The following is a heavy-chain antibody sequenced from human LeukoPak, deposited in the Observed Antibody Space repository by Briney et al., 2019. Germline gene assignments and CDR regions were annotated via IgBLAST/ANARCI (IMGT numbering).Heavy chain of an antibody. D-gene: IGHD3-22*01. CDR2: ISGSGGST. CDR3: AKDRGKVYYDSSGYYS. J-gene: IGHJ4*02. Sequence: PGGSLRLSCAASGFTFSSYAMSWVRQAPGKGLEWVSAISGSGGSTYYADSAKGRFTISRDNSKNTLYLQMNSLRAEDTAVYYCAKDRGKVYYDSSGYYSWGQGTLVTVSS. V-gene: IGHV3-23*01. CDR1: GFTFSSYA.